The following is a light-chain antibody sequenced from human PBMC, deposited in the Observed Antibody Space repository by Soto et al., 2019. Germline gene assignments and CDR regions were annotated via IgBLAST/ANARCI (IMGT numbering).Light chain of an antibody. CDR2: DVN. Sequence: QSALTQPASVSGSPGQSIPLSCTGTSSDIGGYYYGSWYQRHPGDAPKLIIYDVNNRPSGVYNRFSGSKSGNTAALTISGLQAEDEADYYCTSYESGISPVVFGGGTKLTV. V-gene: IGLV2-14*01. CDR3: TSYESGISPVV. J-gene: IGLJ2*01. CDR1: SSDIGGYYY.